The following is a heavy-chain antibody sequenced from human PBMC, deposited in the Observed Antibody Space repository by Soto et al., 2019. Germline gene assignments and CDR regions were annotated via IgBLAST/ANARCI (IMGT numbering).Heavy chain of an antibody. V-gene: IGHV3-73*01. J-gene: IGHJ5*02. Sequence: GGSLRLSCAASGFTFSGSAMHWVRQASGKGLEWVGRIRSKANSYATAYAGSVKGRFTISRDDSKNTAYLQMNSLKTEDTAVYYCTRPGHYYDSSGSENFFDPWGQGTLVTVSS. D-gene: IGHD3-22*01. CDR1: GFTFSGSA. CDR3: TRPGHYYDSSGSENFFDP. CDR2: IRSKANSYAT.